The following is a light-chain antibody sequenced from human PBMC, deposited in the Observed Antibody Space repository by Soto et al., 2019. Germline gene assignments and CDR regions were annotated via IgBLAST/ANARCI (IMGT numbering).Light chain of an antibody. V-gene: IGLV2-8*01. CDR2: EVS. J-gene: IGLJ1*01. Sequence: QSALTQPPSASGSPGQSVTISCTGTSSDVGGYNYFSWYQQHPGKAPKLTIYEVSKRPSGVPDRFSGSKSGNTASLTVSGLQPEDEADYYCSSYAGSNKSVFGTGTKLTVL. CDR3: SSYAGSNKSV. CDR1: SSDVGGYNY.